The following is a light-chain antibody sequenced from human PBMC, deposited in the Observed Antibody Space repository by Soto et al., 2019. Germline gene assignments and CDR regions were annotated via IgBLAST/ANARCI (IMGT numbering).Light chain of an antibody. CDR2: DAS. V-gene: IGKV1-5*01. CDR1: QTISTW. Sequence: DIQVTQSPPILSASVGDRVTITCRASQTISTWMAWYQQKPGKAPKLLVYDASTLQSGVASRFSGSGSGTEFTLIISGLQPDDSATYYCQQYTNTNNPWMLGQGTKVDI. CDR3: QQYTNTNNPWM. J-gene: IGKJ1*01.